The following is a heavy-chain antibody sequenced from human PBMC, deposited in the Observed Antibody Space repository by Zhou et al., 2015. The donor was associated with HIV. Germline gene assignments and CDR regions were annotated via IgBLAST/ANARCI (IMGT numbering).Heavy chain of an antibody. CDR2: IIPIFGTA. Sequence: QVQLLQSGAEVKKPGSSVKVSCKASGGTFSSYAISWVRQAPGQGLEWMGGIIPIFGTANYAQKFQGRVTITADESTSTAYMELSSLRSEDTAVYYCARAVLRYFDWLRAYYFDYWGQGTLVTVSS. CDR3: ARAVLRYFDWLRAYYFDY. CDR1: GGTFSSYA. D-gene: IGHD3-9*01. V-gene: IGHV1-69*01. J-gene: IGHJ4*02.